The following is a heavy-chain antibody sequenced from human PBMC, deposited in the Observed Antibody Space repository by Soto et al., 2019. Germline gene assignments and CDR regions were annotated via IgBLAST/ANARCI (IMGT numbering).Heavy chain of an antibody. V-gene: IGHV3-11*06. CDR3: ARGLGPQRYCGGDCPVGY. CDR1: GFTFSDYY. J-gene: IGHJ4*02. CDR2: ISSSSSYT. Sequence: GGSLRLSCAASGFTFSDYYMSWIRQAPGKGLEWVSYISSSSSYTNYADSVKGRFTISRDNAKNSLYLQMNSLRAEDTAVYYCARGLGPQRYCGGDCPVGYWGQGTLVTVSS. D-gene: IGHD2-21*02.